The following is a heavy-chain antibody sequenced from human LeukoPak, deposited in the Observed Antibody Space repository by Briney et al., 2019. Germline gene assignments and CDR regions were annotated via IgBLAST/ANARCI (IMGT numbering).Heavy chain of an antibody. J-gene: IGHJ4*02. Sequence: GGSLRLSCAASGFTFSSNSMTWVRQTPGKGLEWVSGISGSGDSTSYADSVKGRFTISRDNSRNTLYLQMSSLRPEDTAVYYCTKRSGFGDDWGQGTLVTVSS. CDR2: ISGSGDST. CDR3: TKRSGFGDD. D-gene: IGHD3-10*01. CDR1: GFTFSSNS. V-gene: IGHV3-23*01.